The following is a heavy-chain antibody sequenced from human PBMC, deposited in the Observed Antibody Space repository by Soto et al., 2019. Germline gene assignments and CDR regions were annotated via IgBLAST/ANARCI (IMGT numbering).Heavy chain of an antibody. V-gene: IGHV3-21*06. CDR2: ISSSSDYI. D-gene: IGHD6-13*01. CDR1: GFTFSSYT. CDR3: ARARVYATGPLDF. Sequence: GGSLRLSCAASGFTFSSYTMNWVRQAPGKGLEWVSSISSSSDYIYYADSMKGRVTISRDNAKNSLFLDMNSLTGEDTAVYYCARARVYATGPLDFWGQGTLVTVSS. J-gene: IGHJ4*02.